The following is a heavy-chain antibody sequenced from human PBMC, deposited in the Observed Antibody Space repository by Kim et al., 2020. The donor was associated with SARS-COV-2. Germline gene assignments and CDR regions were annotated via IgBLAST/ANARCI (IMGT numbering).Heavy chain of an antibody. J-gene: IGHJ6*02. D-gene: IGHD6-19*01. CDR1: GFTFDDYA. V-gene: IGHV3-43*02. CDR2: ISGDGGST. CDR3: AKVHLYYSSDLRGLDYGMDV. Sequence: GGSLRLSCAASGFTFDDYAMHWVRQAPGKGLEWVSLISGDGGSTYYADSVKGRFTISRDNSKNSLYLQMNSLRTEDTALYYCAKVHLYYSSDLRGLDYGMDVWGQGTTVTVSS.